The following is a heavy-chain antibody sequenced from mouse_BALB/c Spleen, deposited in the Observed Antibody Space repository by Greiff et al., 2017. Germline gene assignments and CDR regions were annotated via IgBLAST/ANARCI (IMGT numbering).Heavy chain of an antibody. V-gene: IGHV5-4*02. CDR2: ISDGGSYT. Sequence: EVMLVESGGGLVKPGGSLKLSCAASGFTFSDYYMYWVRQTPEKRLEWVATISDGGSYTYYPDSVKGRFTISRDNAKNNLYLQMSSLKSEDTAMYYCARDVGRGAYWGQGTLVTVSA. CDR1: GFTFSDYY. J-gene: IGHJ3*01. D-gene: IGHD4-1*01. CDR3: ARDVGRGAY.